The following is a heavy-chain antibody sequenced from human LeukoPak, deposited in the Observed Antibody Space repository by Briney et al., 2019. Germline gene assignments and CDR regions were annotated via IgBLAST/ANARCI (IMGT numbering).Heavy chain of an antibody. J-gene: IGHJ3*02. CDR1: GGSISRYY. CDR3: ARDAAAAGAFAFDI. CDR2: IYYSGST. Sequence: SETLSLTCTVSGGSISRYYWSWIRQPPGKGLEWIGYIYYSGSTNYNPSLKSRVTISVDTSKNQFSLKLSSVTAADTAVYYCARDAAAAGAFAFDIWGQGTMVTVSS. V-gene: IGHV4-59*01. D-gene: IGHD6-13*01.